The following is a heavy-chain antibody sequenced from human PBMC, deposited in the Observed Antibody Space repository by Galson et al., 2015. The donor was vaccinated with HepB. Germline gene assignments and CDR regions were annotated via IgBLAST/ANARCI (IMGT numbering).Heavy chain of an antibody. CDR1: GYTFTSYA. J-gene: IGHJ6*02. D-gene: IGHD6-6*01. CDR3: ARGSMAPRYYCYGMDV. V-gene: IGHV1-3*01. CDR2: INAGNGNT. Sequence: SVKVSCKASGYTFTSYAMHWVRQAPGQRLEWMGWINAGNGNTRSSQKFQGRVTITRDTSATTAYMELTSLRSEDTAVYYCARGSMAPRYYCYGMDVWGQGTTVTVSS.